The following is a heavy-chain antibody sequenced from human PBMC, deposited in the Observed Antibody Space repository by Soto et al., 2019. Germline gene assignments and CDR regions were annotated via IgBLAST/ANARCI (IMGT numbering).Heavy chain of an antibody. V-gene: IGHV3-15*07. CDR2: IKSKIDDGTT. D-gene: IGHD2-8*01. Sequence: EVQLVESGGGLVKPGGSLRLSCAASGFTCANAWINWVRQAPGKGPEWVGRIKSKIDDGTTDYAAPVKGRFTISRDDSKNTLYLQMNSLKTEDTALYYCTTTNSDRKGDCWGQGTLVTVSS. CDR3: TTTNSDRKGDC. J-gene: IGHJ4*02. CDR1: GFTCANAW.